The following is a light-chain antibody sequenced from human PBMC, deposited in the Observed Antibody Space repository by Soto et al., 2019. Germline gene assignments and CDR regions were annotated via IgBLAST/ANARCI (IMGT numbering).Light chain of an antibody. CDR1: QSVSSSY. V-gene: IGKV3-20*01. Sequence: EIVLTQSPGTLSLSPGERATPSCRASQSVSSSYLAWYQQKPGQAPRLLIYGASSRATGIPDRFSGSGSGTDFTLTIGRLEPEDFAVYYCQQYGSSTLFALGPGTKVDIK. CDR2: GAS. CDR3: QQYGSSTLFA. J-gene: IGKJ3*01.